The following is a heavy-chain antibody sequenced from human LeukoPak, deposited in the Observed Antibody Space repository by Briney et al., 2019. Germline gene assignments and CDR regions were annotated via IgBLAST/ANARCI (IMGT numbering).Heavy chain of an antibody. CDR2: ISGSGGST. Sequence: GALRLSCAASGITISSYALSWVRPAAGRGLELVSAISGSGGSTYYADSVKGRFTISRDNSKNTLYLQMNSLRAEDTAVYYCAKDLPDIVVVVAATQGDYWGQGTLVTVSS. J-gene: IGHJ4*02. CDR1: GITISSYA. V-gene: IGHV3-23*01. D-gene: IGHD2-15*01. CDR3: AKDLPDIVVVVAATQGDY.